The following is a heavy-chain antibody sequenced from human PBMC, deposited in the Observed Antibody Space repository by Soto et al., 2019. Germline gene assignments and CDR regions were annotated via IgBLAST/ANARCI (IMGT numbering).Heavy chain of an antibody. CDR2: IYWNDDK. CDR3: VHRLDVPGLAFDP. CDR1: GFSLSASVAS. J-gene: IGHJ5*02. V-gene: IGHV2-5*01. Sequence: SGPTLVNPTQTLRLTCGFSGFSLSASVASVGCSLQPPGKALEWLAHIYWNDDKRYSPSLRSRLTISKDTSKNQVVLTFTNMDPADTGTYYCVHRLDVPGLAFDPWGQGTLVTVSS. D-gene: IGHD3-10*02.